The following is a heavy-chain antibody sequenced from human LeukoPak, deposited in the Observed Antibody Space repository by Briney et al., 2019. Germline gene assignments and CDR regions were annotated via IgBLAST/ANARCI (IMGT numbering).Heavy chain of an antibody. Sequence: GGSLRLSCAASGFTFSSYWMHWVRQAPGKGLVWVSRINTDGSSRTYADSVKGRFTISRDNAKNTLYLQMNSLRAEDTAVYYCAGGSSYYYFGMDVWGQGTTVTVSS. D-gene: IGHD6-25*01. V-gene: IGHV3-74*03. CDR2: INTDGSSR. CDR1: GFTFSSYW. CDR3: AGGSSYYYFGMDV. J-gene: IGHJ6*02.